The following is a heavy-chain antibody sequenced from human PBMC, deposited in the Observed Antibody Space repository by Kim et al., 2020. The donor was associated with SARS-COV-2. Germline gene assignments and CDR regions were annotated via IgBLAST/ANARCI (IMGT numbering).Heavy chain of an antibody. CDR1: GGSISSSSYY. D-gene: IGHD3-10*01. V-gene: IGHV4-39*01. J-gene: IGHJ6*02. CDR3: ARHSWFGEFDYGMDV. Sequence: SETLSLTCTVSGGSISSSSYYWGWVRQPPDKGLEWIGNVYYSGNTYYNPSLKSRVTISVDTSKNQFSLKLSSVTAADTAVYYCARHSWFGEFDYGMDVWGQGTTVSVSS. CDR2: VYYSGNT.